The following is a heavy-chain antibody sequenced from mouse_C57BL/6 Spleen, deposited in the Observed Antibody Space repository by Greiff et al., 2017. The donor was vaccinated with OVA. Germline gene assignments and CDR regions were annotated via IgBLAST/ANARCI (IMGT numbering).Heavy chain of an antibody. Sequence: QVQLQQPGTELVKPGASVKLSCKASGYTFTSYGISWVKQRTGQGLEWIGEIYPRSGNTYYNEKFKGKATLTADKSSSTAYMELRSLTSEDSAVYFCARPTMVTTEDFDYWGQGTTLTVSS. V-gene: IGHV1-81*01. CDR3: ARPTMVTTEDFDY. D-gene: IGHD2-9*01. J-gene: IGHJ2*01. CDR2: IYPRSGNT. CDR1: GYTFTSYG.